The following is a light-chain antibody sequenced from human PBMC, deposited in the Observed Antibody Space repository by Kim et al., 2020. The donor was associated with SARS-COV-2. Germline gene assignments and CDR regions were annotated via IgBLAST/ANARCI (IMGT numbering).Light chain of an antibody. CDR3: QQYNNWWT. CDR2: GAS. J-gene: IGKJ1*01. Sequence: SVSLGETYTLSCRSRQSVSSSLAWYQQKPDQAPRRLIYGASTRATGIPARFSGSGSGTEFTLTISSLQSEDFAVYYCQQYNNWWTFGQGAKVDIK. V-gene: IGKV3-15*01. CDR1: QSVSSS.